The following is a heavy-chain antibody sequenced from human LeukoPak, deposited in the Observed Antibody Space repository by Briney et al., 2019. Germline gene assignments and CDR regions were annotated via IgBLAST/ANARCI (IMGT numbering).Heavy chain of an antibody. D-gene: IGHD1-1*01. J-gene: IGHJ4*01. CDR3: ARDPYTGSMFDY. CDR1: GFTFSTYW. V-gene: IGHV3-74*03. CDR2: IKSDGSSI. Sequence: GGSLRLSCAASGFTFSTYWMHWVRQAPGKGLVWVSRIKSDGSSIMYADSVRGRFTISRDDANDSVYLQMNSLRVDDTAVYFCARDPYTGSMFDYWGHGTLVTVSS.